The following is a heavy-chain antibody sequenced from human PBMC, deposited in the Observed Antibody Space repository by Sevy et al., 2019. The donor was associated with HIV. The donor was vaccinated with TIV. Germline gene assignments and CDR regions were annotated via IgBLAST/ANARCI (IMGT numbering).Heavy chain of an antibody. V-gene: IGHV4-59*01. CDR1: GCSISSYY. J-gene: IGHJ4*02. CDR2: INYSGST. D-gene: IGHD6-19*01. CDR3: ARDPITVAPYFDY. Sequence: SETLSLTCTVSGCSISSYYCSWIRQPPGKGLEWIGYINYSGSTNYNPSLKSRVTISIDTSKNKISLKLTSVTAADTAVYYCARDPITVAPYFDYWGQGTLVTVSS.